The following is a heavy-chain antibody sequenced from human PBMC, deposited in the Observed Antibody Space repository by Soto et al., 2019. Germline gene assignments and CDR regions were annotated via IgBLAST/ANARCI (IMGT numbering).Heavy chain of an antibody. J-gene: IGHJ3*02. CDR1: GFTFSGSA. D-gene: IGHD2-15*01. V-gene: IGHV3-73*01. CDR2: IRSKANSYAT. Sequence: GGSLRLSCAASGFTFSGSAMHWVRQASGKGLEWVGRIRSKANSYATAYAASVKGRFTISRDDSKNTAYLQMNSLKTEDTAVYYCTRSQLLPNAFDIWGQRTMVTVSS. CDR3: TRSQLLPNAFDI.